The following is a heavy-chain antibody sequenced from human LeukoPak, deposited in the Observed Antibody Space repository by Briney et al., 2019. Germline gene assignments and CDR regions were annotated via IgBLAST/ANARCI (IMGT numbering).Heavy chain of an antibody. CDR2: IYHSGST. Sequence: PSETLSLTCTVSGYSISSGYYWGWIRQPPGKGLEWIGSIYHSGSTYYNPSLKSRVTISVDTSKNQFSLKLSSVTAADTAVYYCAGDLGYPSDYWGQGTLVTVSS. V-gene: IGHV4-38-2*02. CDR3: AGDLGYPSDY. J-gene: IGHJ4*02. CDR1: GYSISSGYY. D-gene: IGHD5-12*01.